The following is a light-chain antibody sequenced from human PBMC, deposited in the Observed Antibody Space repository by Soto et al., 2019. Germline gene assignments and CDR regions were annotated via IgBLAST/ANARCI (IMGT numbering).Light chain of an antibody. Sequence: DIQLTQSPSFLSASVGDRVTITCRASKAISSSLAWYQHNPEKAPKLLIYAASTLQNGVPSSFSGSGSGTEITLTFSSLQPEYFATYYCQHLNDYRYTFGQGTKVEIK. J-gene: IGKJ2*01. CDR3: QHLNDYRYT. CDR2: AAS. CDR1: KAISSS. V-gene: IGKV1-9*01.